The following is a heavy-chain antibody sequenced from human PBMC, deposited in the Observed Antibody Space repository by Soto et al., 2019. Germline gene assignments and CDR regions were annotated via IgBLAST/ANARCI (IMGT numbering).Heavy chain of an antibody. CDR2: IYHSGST. CDR3: ARAKSIAAAGTNYYYGMDV. V-gene: IGHV4-4*02. J-gene: IGHJ6*02. CDR1: GGSISSSNW. D-gene: IGHD6-13*01. Sequence: SETLSLTCAVSGGSISSSNWWSWVRQPPGKGLEWIGEIYHSGSTNYNPSLKSRVTISVDKSKNQFSLKLSSVTAADTAVYYCARAKSIAAAGTNYYYGMDVWGQGTTVTVSS.